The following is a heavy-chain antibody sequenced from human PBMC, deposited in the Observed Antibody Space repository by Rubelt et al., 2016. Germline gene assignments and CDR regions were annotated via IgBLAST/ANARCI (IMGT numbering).Heavy chain of an antibody. CDR3: SHKFNSGFDH. V-gene: IGHV2-5*02. D-gene: IGHD6-19*01. CDR1: GFSLSTSRVG. Sequence: QITLKESGPTLVKPTQTLTLTCTFSGFSLSTSRVGVGWIRHPPGKPLEWLALIYWDDDKRYSPSLKNRLTITKDTSKNQVVLTITIMDPVDTATYHCSHKFNSGFDHWGQGTLVTVSA. J-gene: IGHJ4*02. CDR2: IYWDDDK.